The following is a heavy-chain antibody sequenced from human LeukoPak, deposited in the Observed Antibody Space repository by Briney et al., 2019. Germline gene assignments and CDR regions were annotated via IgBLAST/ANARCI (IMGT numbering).Heavy chain of an antibody. J-gene: IGHJ5*02. D-gene: IGHD6-13*01. CDR1: GYTFTSSA. CDR2: INTGNGNT. CDR3: ARGAAEGLDR. Sequence: ASVKVSCKASGYTFTSSAMHWVRQAPGQRPEWMGWINTGNGNTKYSQKFQGRVTTSRDTSANTACMGVSSLRSEDTAVYYCARGAAEGLDRWGQGTLVTVSS. V-gene: IGHV1-3*04.